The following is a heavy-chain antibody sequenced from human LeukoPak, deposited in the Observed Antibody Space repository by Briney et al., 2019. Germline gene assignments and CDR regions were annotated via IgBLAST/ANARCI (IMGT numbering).Heavy chain of an antibody. CDR3: ASPMVRGRSYDY. J-gene: IGHJ4*02. V-gene: IGHV4-39*01. CDR1: GGSISSSSYY. D-gene: IGHD3-10*01. Sequence: SETLSLTCTVSGGSISSSSYYWGWIREPPGKGLEWIGSVYYSGSTYYNPSLKSRVPISVDTSKHQCALELSAVTAAHTAVYYCASPMVRGRSYDYWGQGTLVTVSS. CDR2: VYYSGST.